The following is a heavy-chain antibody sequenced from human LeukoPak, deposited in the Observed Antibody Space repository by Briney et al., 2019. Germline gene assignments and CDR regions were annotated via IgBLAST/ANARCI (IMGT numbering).Heavy chain of an antibody. D-gene: IGHD1-26*01. CDR1: GGTFSSYA. CDR2: IIPIFGTA. J-gene: IGHJ4*02. Sequence: GASVTVSCKASGGTFSSYAISWVRQAPGQGLEWMGGIIPIFGTANYAQKLQGRVTMTTDTSTSTAYMELRSLRSDDTAVYYCAREEPGGGSPALLDYWGQGTLVTVSS. CDR3: AREEPGGGSPALLDY. V-gene: IGHV1-69*05.